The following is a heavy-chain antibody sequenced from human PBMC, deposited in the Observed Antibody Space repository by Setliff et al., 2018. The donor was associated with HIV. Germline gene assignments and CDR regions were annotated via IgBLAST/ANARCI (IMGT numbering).Heavy chain of an antibody. CDR2: IHYSGST. CDR3: ARDSANGKTANLNYLDV. CDR1: GGSISIGDYY. D-gene: IGHD2-8*01. Sequence: SETLSLTCTVSGGSISIGDYYWTWIRQHPGKGLEWIGYIHYSGSTFYNPSLKSRVTISVDTSKNQFSLKLSSVTAADTAVYYCARDSANGKTANLNYLDVWGKGTTVTVSS. V-gene: IGHV4-31*03. J-gene: IGHJ6*03.